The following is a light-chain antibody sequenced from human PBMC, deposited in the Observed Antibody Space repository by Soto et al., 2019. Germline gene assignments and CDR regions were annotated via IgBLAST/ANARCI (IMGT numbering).Light chain of an antibody. Sequence: QSALTQPASVSGSPGQSITISRTGTSSDFGGYNYVSWYQQHPGKAPKLMIYDVSNRPSGVSNRFSGSKSGNTASLTISGLQAEDEADYYCSSYTSSSTLDVFGTGTKVTVL. CDR3: SSYTSSSTLDV. J-gene: IGLJ1*01. CDR2: DVS. V-gene: IGLV2-14*01. CDR1: SSDFGGYNY.